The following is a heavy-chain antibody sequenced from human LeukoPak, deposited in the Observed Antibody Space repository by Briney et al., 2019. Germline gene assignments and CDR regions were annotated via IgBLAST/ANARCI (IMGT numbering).Heavy chain of an antibody. D-gene: IGHD6-6*01. CDR1: GGTFSSYA. CDR3: ARSLIAARRDFGD. CDR2: IIPIFGTA. J-gene: IGHJ4*02. Sequence: GASVKVSCKASGGTFSSYAISWVRQAPGQGLEWMGGIIPIFGTANYAQKFQGRVTITTDESTSTAYMELSSLRSEDTAVYYCARSLIAARRDFGDWGQGTLVTVSS. V-gene: IGHV1-69*05.